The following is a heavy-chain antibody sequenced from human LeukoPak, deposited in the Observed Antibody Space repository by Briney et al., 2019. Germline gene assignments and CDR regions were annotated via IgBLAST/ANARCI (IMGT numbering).Heavy chain of an antibody. CDR1: GGSISGYY. Sequence: SETLSLTCTVSGGSISGYYWHWIRQPPGMGLEWIGYINYSGSTDYKPSLKSRDTISVDTSNNQFSLNLRSVTAADTAVYYCAREYSSFEYWGQGILVTVSS. CDR2: INYSGST. V-gene: IGHV4-59*01. D-gene: IGHD3-22*01. CDR3: AREYSSFEY. J-gene: IGHJ4*02.